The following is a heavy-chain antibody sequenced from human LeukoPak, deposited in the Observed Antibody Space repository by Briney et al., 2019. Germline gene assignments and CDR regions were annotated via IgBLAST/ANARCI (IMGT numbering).Heavy chain of an antibody. J-gene: IGHJ4*02. Sequence: PGGSLRLSCAASGFTFSSYAMHWVRQAPGKGLEWVSVIYSGGSTCYADSVKGRFTISRDNSKNTLYLQMDSLRAEDTAVYYCARDRNDYVWGSYSDWGQGTLVTVSS. CDR3: ARDRNDYVWGSYSD. D-gene: IGHD3-16*01. CDR2: IYSGGST. CDR1: GFTFSSYA. V-gene: IGHV3-66*01.